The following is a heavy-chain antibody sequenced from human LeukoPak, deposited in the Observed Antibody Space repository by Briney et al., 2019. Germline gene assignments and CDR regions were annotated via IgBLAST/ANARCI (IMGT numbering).Heavy chain of an antibody. CDR1: GFTFSSYW. CDR2: IKQDGSEK. D-gene: IGHD2-15*01. J-gene: IGHJ5*02. V-gene: IGHV3-7*01. Sequence: GGSLRLSCAASGFTFSSYWMSWVRQAPGKGLEWVANIKQDGSEKYYVDSVKGRFTISRDNAKNSLYLQMNSLRAEDTAVYYCARLGRFRFFRGGRWDWFDPWGQGTLVTVSS. CDR3: ARLGRFRFFRGGRWDWFDP.